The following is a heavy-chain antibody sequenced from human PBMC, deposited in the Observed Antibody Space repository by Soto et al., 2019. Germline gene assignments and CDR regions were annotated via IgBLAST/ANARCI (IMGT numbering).Heavy chain of an antibody. J-gene: IGHJ6*02. CDR2: INQDGGEK. D-gene: IGHD6-19*01. V-gene: IGHV3-7*03. CDR1: GFSIRNYW. Sequence: GGSLRLSCAASGFSIRNYWLNWVRQAPGKXLEWVANINQDGGEKYFLDSVKGRFTISRDNAKNSLYLQMDSLRAEDTAVYYCARAVAARISKYYYGMDVWGQGTTVTVSS. CDR3: ARAVAARISKYYYGMDV.